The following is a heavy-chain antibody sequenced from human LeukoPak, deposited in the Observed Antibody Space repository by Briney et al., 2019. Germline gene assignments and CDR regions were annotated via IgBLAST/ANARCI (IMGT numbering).Heavy chain of an antibody. J-gene: IGHJ4*02. D-gene: IGHD3-9*01. CDR3: ATDATHYDILTGYSRFDY. CDR1: GFTFSSYA. CDR2: ISGSGGST. Sequence: QSGGSLRLSCAASGFTFSSYAMSWVRQAPGKGLEWVSAISGSGGSTYYADSVKGRFTISRDNSKNTLYLQMNSLRAEDTAVYYCATDATHYDILTGYSRFDYWGQGTLVTVSS. V-gene: IGHV3-23*01.